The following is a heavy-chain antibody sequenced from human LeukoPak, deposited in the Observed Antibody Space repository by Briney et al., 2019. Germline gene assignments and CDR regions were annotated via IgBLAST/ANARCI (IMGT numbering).Heavy chain of an antibody. CDR1: GYTFTSYY. V-gene: IGHV1-46*01. CDR2: INPSGGST. CDR3: ARADDIVVVPAAINAWFDP. Sequence: ASVKVSCKASGYTFTSYYMHWVRQAPGQGLEWMGIINPSGGSTSYAQKFQGRVTMTRDTSTSTVYMELSSLRSEDTAVYYCARADDIVVVPAAINAWFDPWGQGTLVTVSS. J-gene: IGHJ5*02. D-gene: IGHD2-2*01.